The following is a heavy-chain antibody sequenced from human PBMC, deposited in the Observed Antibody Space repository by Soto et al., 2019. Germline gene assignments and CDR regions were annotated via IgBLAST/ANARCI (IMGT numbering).Heavy chain of an antibody. J-gene: IGHJ6*02. CDR2: IMPIVGRA. D-gene: IGHD6-19*01. CDR1: GGTFSNYA. Sequence: QVQLVQSGAGVKKPGSSVKVSCKASGGTFSNYAFSWVRQAPGQGLEWVAGIMPIVGRADYAQKYRGRVTITADEAKTTAHMEMSSQRSEDTAVYYCASWLKEAGTGVNYYCRMDDWGQGTTVTVCS. CDR3: ASWLKEAGTGVNYYCRMDD. V-gene: IGHV1-69*12.